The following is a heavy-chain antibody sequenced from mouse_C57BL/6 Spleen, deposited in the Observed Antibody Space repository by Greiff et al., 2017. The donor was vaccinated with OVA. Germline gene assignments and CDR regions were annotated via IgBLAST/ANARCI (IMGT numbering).Heavy chain of an antibody. D-gene: IGHD1-1*02. Sequence: QVQLKESGAELVRPGASVTLSCKASGYTFTDYEMHWVKQTPVHGLEWIGAIDPETGGTAYNQKFKGKATLTADKSSSTAYMELRSLTSEDSAVYYCTRYPYGPYFDYWGQGTTLTVSS. J-gene: IGHJ2*01. CDR3: TRYPYGPYFDY. CDR1: GYTFTDYE. CDR2: IDPETGGT. V-gene: IGHV1-15*01.